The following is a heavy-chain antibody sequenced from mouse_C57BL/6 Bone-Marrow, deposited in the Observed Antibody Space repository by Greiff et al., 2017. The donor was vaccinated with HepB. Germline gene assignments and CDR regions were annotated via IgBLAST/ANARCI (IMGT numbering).Heavy chain of an antibody. CDR2: ISNGGGST. Sequence: EVQVVESGGGLVQPGGSLKLSCAASGFTFSDYYMYWVRQTPEKRLEWVAYISNGGGSTYYPDTVKGRFTISRDNAKNTLYLQMSRLKSEDTAMYYCARDRQLRLLAWFAYWGQGTLVTVSA. D-gene: IGHD3-2*02. V-gene: IGHV5-12*01. J-gene: IGHJ3*01. CDR1: GFTFSDYY. CDR3: ARDRQLRLLAWFAY.